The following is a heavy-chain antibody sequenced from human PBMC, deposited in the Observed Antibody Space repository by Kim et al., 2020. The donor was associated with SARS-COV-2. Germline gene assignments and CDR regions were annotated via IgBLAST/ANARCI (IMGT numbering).Heavy chain of an antibody. CDR2: IYYSGST. D-gene: IGHD1-26*01. J-gene: IGHJ3*02. V-gene: IGHV4-31*03. CDR3: ARKDSGSYSRAFDI. CDR1: GGSISSGGYY. Sequence: SETLSLTCTVSGGSISSGGYYWSWIRQHPGKGLEWIGYIYYSGSTYYNPSLKSRVTISVDTSKNQFSLKLSSVTAADTAVYYCARKDSGSYSRAFDIWGQGTMVTVSS.